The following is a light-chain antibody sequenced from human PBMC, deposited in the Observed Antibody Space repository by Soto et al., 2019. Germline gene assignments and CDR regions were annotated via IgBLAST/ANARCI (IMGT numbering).Light chain of an antibody. V-gene: IGLV4-69*01. CDR2: LSSDGSH. J-gene: IGLJ2*01. CDR3: QTWDTGARVV. CDR1: SGHSSYA. Sequence: QSVLTQSPSASASLGASVKLTCTLSSGHSSYAIAWHQQQPEKGPRYLTKLSSDGSHSKGDGIPDRFSGSSSGAERYLTISSLQSEDEADYYCQTWDTGARVVFGGGTQLTVL.